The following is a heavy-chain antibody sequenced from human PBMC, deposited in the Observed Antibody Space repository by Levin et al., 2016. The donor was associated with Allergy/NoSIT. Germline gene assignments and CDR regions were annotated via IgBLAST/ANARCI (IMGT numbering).Heavy chain of an antibody. V-gene: IGHV3-23*01. CDR1: GFTFSSYA. Sequence: GGSLRLSCAASGFTFSSYAMSWVRQAPGKGLEWVSAISGSGGSTYYADSVKGRFTISRDNSKNTLYLQMNSLRAEDTAVYYCARRLKQQLVIDAFDSLGPRDNGHRLF. CDR2: ISGSGGST. J-gene: IGHJ3*01. D-gene: IGHD6-13*01. CDR3: ARRLKQQLVIDAFDS.